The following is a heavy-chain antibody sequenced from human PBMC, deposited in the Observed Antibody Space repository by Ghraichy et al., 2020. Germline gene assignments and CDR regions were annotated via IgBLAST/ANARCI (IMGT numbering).Heavy chain of an antibody. V-gene: IGHV4-39*02. CDR3: ARLGMGYCDFSSGYDFVY. CDR2: IYYDGNT. D-gene: IGHD3-3*01. J-gene: IGHJ4*02. CDR1: GGSIDRSDYY. Sequence: SETLSLTCNVSGGSIDRSDYYWGWIRQPPGKGLEWIGSIYYDGNTYYKASVKSRLTITLDTSKNHFSLKLTSVTAADTAVYYCARLGMGYCDFSSGYDFVYWGQGTLVTVSS.